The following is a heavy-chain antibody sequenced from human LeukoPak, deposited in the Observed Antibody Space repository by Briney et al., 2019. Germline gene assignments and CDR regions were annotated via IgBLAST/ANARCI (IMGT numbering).Heavy chain of an antibody. CDR3: TTHLFWTDERGYFDY. CDR2: IKSKTDGGAT. V-gene: IGHV3-15*01. J-gene: IGHJ4*02. Sequence: GGSLRLSCAASGFSFSNAWMSWVRQAPGKGLEWAGRIKSKTDGGATDYAAPVKGRFTISRDDSKKTMYLQMNSLKTEDTAVYYCTTHLFWTDERGYFDYWGQGTLVTVSS. CDR1: GFSFSNAW. D-gene: IGHD1-1*01.